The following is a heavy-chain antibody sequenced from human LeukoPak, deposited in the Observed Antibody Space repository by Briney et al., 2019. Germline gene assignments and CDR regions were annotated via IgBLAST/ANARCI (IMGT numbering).Heavy chain of an antibody. J-gene: IGHJ4*02. CDR1: GFTFSSYW. D-gene: IGHD2-8*01. V-gene: IGHV3-7*03. Sequence: GGSLRLSCAASGFTFSSYWMSWVRQAPGKGLEWVANIKQDGSEKYYVDSVKGRFTISRDNAKNSLYLQMNSLRAEDTAAYYCARVATVRTSPIDHWGQGTLVTVSS. CDR3: ARVATVRTSPIDH. CDR2: IKQDGSEK.